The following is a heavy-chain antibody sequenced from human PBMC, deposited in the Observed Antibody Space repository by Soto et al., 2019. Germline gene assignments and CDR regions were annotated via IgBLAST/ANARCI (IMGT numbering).Heavy chain of an antibody. CDR3: AIRLRGDGIQLILGGVDY. CDR1: GGTFSSYA. V-gene: IGHV1-69*13. D-gene: IGHD3-16*01. Sequence: ASVKVSCKASGGTFSSYAISWVRQAPGQGLEWMGGIIPIFGTANYAQKFQGRVTITADESTSTAYMELSSLRSEDTAVYYCAIRLRGDGIQLILGGVDYWGQGTLVTVSS. CDR2: IIPIFGTA. J-gene: IGHJ4*02.